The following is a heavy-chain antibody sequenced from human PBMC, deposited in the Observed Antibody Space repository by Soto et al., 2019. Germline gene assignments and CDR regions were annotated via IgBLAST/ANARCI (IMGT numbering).Heavy chain of an antibody. CDR3: ARDHSVAFGGVNFDY. CDR1: GFTFSSYS. D-gene: IGHD3-16*01. Sequence: PGGSLRLSCTASGFTFSSYSMDWVRQAPGKGLEWISYISATAGTSHYADSVKGRFTISKDNAKNSLYLQMNSLRAEDTAVYYCARDHSVAFGGVNFDYWGQGALVTVSS. J-gene: IGHJ4*02. V-gene: IGHV3-48*04. CDR2: ISATAGTS.